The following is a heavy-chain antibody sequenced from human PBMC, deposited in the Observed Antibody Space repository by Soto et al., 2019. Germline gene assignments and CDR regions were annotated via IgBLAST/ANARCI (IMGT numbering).Heavy chain of an antibody. D-gene: IGHD2-21*01. J-gene: IGHJ5*02. CDR2: IYVTGAV. Sequence: TLCLSCGVSGAALNSGNYYGSWIRQVPGKGLEWIGHIYVTGAVDYNPSLRDRITISQDTSERQFSLNLRLVTAADTAVYYCARLRIATNNYKWFDPWAQGTLVTV. CDR3: ARLRIATNNYKWFDP. V-gene: IGHV4-31*11. CDR1: GAALNSGNYY.